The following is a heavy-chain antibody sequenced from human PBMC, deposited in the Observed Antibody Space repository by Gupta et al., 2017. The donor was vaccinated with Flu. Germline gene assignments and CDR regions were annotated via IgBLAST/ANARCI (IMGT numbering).Heavy chain of an antibody. Sequence: FTSYWIGWVRPLPGNGLEWMGIIYPGDSVTRYSPAFQGQVTISADKSISTAYLQWRRMKAADTAMYYCASPITSYGDYSYGGQGTMVTVSS. J-gene: IGHJ4*02. D-gene: IGHD4-17*01. CDR1: FTSYW. CDR3: ASPITSYGDYSY. CDR2: IYPGDSVT. V-gene: IGHV5-51*01.